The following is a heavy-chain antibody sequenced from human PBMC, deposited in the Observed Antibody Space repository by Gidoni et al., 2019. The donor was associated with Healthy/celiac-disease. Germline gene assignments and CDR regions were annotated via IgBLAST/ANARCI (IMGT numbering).Heavy chain of an antibody. CDR3: ARGRGYCSGGSCFSSCYFDY. D-gene: IGHD2-15*01. V-gene: IGHV4-34*01. CDR2: INHSGST. CDR1: GGSFSGYY. J-gene: IGHJ4*02. Sequence: VQLQQWGAGLLKPSETLSLTCAVYGGSFSGYYWSWIRQPPGKGLEWIGEINHSGSTNYNPSLKSRVTISVDTSKNQFSLKLSSVTAADTAVYYCARGRGYCSGGSCFSSCYFDYWGQGTLVTVSS.